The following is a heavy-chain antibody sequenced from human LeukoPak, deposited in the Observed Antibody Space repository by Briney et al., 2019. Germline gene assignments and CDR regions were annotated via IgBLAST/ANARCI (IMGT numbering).Heavy chain of an antibody. CDR1: GYTFTGCY. CDR3: ARSPDILTGEKFDY. V-gene: IGHV1-2*02. D-gene: IGHD3-9*01. J-gene: IGHJ4*02. CDR2: INPNSGGT. Sequence: GASVKVSCKASGYTFTGCYMHWVRQAPGQGLEWMGWINPNSGGTNYAQKFQDRVTMTRDTSISTVYMELSRLRSDDTAVYYCARSPDILTGEKFDYWGQGTLATVSS.